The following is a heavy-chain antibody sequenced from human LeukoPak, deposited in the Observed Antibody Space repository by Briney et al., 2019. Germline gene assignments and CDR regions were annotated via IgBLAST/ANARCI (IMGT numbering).Heavy chain of an antibody. CDR1: GYSISSGYY. D-gene: IGHD6-19*01. CDR2: IYYSGST. CDR3: ARARSGWWDPFDY. Sequence: PSETLSLTCAVSGYSISSGYYWGWIRQPPGKGLEWIGYIYYSGSTNYNPSLKSRVTISVDTSKNQFSLKLSSVTAADTAVYYCARARSGWWDPFDYWGQGTLVTVSS. J-gene: IGHJ4*02. V-gene: IGHV4-61*01.